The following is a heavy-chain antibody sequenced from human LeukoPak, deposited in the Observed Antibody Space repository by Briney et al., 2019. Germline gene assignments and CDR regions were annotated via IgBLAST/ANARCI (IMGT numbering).Heavy chain of an antibody. CDR3: ATVLLG. V-gene: IGHV3-30*04. Sequence: GRSLRLSCAASGFTFSSYAMHWVRQAPGKGLEWVAVISYDGSNKYYADSVKGRFTISRDNSKNTLYLRMNSLRAEDTAVYYCATVLLGWGQGTLATVSS. CDR1: GFTFSSYA. CDR2: ISYDGSNK. J-gene: IGHJ4*02.